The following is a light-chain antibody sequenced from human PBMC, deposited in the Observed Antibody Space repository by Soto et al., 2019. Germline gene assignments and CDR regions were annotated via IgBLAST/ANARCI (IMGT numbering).Light chain of an antibody. CDR1: SSDVGNYNL. Sequence: QSVLTQPASVSGSPGQSITISCTGTSSDVGNYNLVSWYQQHPGKAPKLMIYEGSKRPSGVSNRFSGSKSGNTASLTISGLQAEDEADYYCCSYARSSTYVFGTGTNVTVL. J-gene: IGLJ1*01. V-gene: IGLV2-23*01. CDR2: EGS. CDR3: CSYARSSTYV.